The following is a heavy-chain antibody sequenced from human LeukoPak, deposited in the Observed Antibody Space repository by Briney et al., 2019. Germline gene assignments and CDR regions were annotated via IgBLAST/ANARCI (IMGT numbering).Heavy chain of an antibody. D-gene: IGHD3-10*01. CDR3: TASMVRRANSFYYFDY. Sequence: AGGSLRLSCAASGFSFSNAWMSWVRQAPGKGLEWVGRIKSKTDGGTTDYAAPVKGRFTISRDDSNNTLYLQMNSLKTEDTDVYYCTASMVRRANSFYYFDYWGQGTLVTVSS. CDR2: IKSKTDGGTT. V-gene: IGHV3-15*01. J-gene: IGHJ4*02. CDR1: GFSFSNAW.